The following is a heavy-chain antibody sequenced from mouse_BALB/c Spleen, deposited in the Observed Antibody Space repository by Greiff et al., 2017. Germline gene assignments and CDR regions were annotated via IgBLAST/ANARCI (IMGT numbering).Heavy chain of an antibody. CDR1: GFTFSSYA. CDR3: ARHYYGSSLYWYFDV. CDR2: ISSGGSYT. D-gene: IGHD1-1*01. Sequence: EVQLVESGGGLVKPGGSLKLSCAASGFTFSSYAMSWVRQTPEKRLEWVATISSGGSYTYYPDSVKGRFTISRDNAKNTLYLQMSSLRSEDTAMYYCARHYYGSSLYWYFDVWGAGTTVTVSS. J-gene: IGHJ1*01. V-gene: IGHV5-9-3*01.